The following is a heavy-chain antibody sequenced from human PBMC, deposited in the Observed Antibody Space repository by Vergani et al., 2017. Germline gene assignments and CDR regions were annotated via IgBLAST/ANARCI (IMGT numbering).Heavy chain of an antibody. CDR2: INPNSGGT. J-gene: IGHJ5*02. CDR3: ARKSRRTSYCGPGRNWFDP. Sequence: QVQLVQSGTEVKKPGASVKVSCEASGYTFTGHYLHWVRQAPGQGLEWMGSINPNSGGTNYAQKFQGRLTMTRDTSISTVYMDMSSLKSDDTATYYCARKSRRTSYCGPGRNWFDPGGQGTRVIVSS. V-gene: IGHV1-2*02. D-gene: IGHD3-10*01. CDR1: GYTFTGHY.